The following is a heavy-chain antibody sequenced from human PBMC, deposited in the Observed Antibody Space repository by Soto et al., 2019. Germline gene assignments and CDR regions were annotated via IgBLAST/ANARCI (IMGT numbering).Heavy chain of an antibody. V-gene: IGHV3-7*01. J-gene: IGHJ6*02. CDR1: GFTFSNVW. D-gene: IGHD6-19*01. Sequence: EVQLVEYGGGLVQPWGSLRLSCAASGFTFSNVWMTWFSKAPGKGLEWVATLKQDGSEKHYVASVKGRFSISKDNAKNALDLQRNNMRVEDTAVYYWARASPEMAETYYHYGMYVWGRGTTITVSS. CDR2: LKQDGSEK. CDR3: ARASPEMAETYYHYGMYV.